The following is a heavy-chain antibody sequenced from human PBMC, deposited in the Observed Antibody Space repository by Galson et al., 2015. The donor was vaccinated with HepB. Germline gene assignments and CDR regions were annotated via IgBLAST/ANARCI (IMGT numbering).Heavy chain of an antibody. Sequence: SLRLSCAVSGFTFKDYAMSWVRQAPGKGLEWVSGMSRSGGSTSYADSVKGRFTISRDNSKNTLFLEISSLRAEDTAIYYCAKDREVGYCSGGSCSPPDPWGQGTLVTVSS. V-gene: IGHV3-23*01. CDR3: AKDREVGYCSGGSCSPPDP. J-gene: IGHJ5*02. CDR2: MSRSGGST. D-gene: IGHD2-15*01. CDR1: GFTFKDYA.